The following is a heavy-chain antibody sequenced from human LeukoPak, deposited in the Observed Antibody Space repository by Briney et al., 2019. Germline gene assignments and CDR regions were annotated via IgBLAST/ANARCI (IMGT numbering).Heavy chain of an antibody. V-gene: IGHV4-34*01. D-gene: IGHD2-2*01. CDR2: INHNGST. CDR1: GGSFSGYY. J-gene: IGHJ4*02. Sequence: SETLSLTCAVYGGSFSGYYWSWIRQPPGKGLEWIGEINHNGSTNYNPSLKSRVTISVDTSKNQFSLKLSSVTAADTAVYYCASGASDIVVVPAAPPPGYWGQGTLVTVSS. CDR3: ASGASDIVVVPAAPPPGY.